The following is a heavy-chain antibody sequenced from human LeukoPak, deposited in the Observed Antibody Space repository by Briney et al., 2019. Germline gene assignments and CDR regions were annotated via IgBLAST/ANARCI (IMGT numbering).Heavy chain of an antibody. V-gene: IGHV3-48*01. D-gene: IGHD6-13*01. CDR1: GFTFSTYS. CDR2: ISSVSSTI. J-gene: IGHJ5*02. CDR3: AREEAAGPYLDL. Sequence: PGGSLRLSCTASGFTFSTYSMNWVRQALGKGLEWVSYISSVSSTIYYADSVQGRFSISRDNAKNSLFLQMNSLRAEDTAVYYCAREEAAGPYLDLWGQGALVTVSS.